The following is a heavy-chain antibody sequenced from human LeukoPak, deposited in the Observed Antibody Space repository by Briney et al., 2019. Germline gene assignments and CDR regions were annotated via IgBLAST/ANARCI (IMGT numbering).Heavy chain of an antibody. CDR1: GYTFTSRA. D-gene: IGHD2-15*01. CDR2: INTGDGNT. J-gene: IGHJ6*04. Sequence: ATVKVSCKASGYTFTSRALHWVRQAPGQRLEWMGWINTGDGNTKYSQKFQGRVTITRDTSATTAYMEPSSLTSEDTAVYYCARDCSGGSCYPSGMDVWGKGTTVTVSS. CDR3: ARDCSGGSCYPSGMDV. V-gene: IGHV1-3*04.